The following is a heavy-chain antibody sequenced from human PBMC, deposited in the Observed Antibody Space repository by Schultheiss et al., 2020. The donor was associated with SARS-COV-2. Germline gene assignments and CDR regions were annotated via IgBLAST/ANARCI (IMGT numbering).Heavy chain of an antibody. CDR1: GYTFTGYY. Sequence: GESLKISCKASGYTFTGYYMHWVRQAPGQGLEWMGWINPNSGGTNYAQKFQGWVTMTRDTSISTAYMELSRLRSDDTAVYYCARDVVVVPAAIRGGYYYYGMDVWGQGTTVTVSS. V-gene: IGHV1-2*04. J-gene: IGHJ6*02. CDR2: INPNSGGT. CDR3: ARDVVVVPAAIRGGYYYYGMDV. D-gene: IGHD2-2*02.